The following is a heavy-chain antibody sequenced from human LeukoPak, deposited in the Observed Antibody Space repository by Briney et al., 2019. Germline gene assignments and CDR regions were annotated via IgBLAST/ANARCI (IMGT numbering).Heavy chain of an antibody. J-gene: IGHJ4*02. Sequence: QPSETLSLTCTVSGVSINTYYWNWIRQPAGKGLEWIGLIYSSGSVNYNPSLKSRFTLSVDTSKNQFSLNLRSVTAADTAVYFCARGADAWNSPMAYWGRGIPVTVSS. CDR2: IYSSGSV. D-gene: IGHD1-7*01. CDR1: GVSINTYY. CDR3: ARGADAWNSPMAY. V-gene: IGHV4-4*07.